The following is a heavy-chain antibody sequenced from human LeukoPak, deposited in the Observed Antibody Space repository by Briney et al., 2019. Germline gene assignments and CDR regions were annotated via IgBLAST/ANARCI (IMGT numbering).Heavy chain of an antibody. D-gene: IGHD5-12*01. J-gene: IGHJ6*04. CDR2: INHSGST. CDR1: GGSFSGYY. V-gene: IGHV4-34*01. CDR3: ARGGYSGYPTPLYYGMDV. Sequence: SETLSLTCAVYGGSFSGYYWSWIRQPPGKGVEWLGEINHSGSTNYNPSLNSRVTISVDTSKNQFSLKLSSVTAADTAVYYCARGGYSGYPTPLYYGMDVWGKGTTVTVSS.